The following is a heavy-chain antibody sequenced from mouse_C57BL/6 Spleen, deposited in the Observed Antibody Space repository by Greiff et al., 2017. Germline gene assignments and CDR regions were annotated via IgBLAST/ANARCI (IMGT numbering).Heavy chain of an antibody. CDR3: AREELGRNYAMDY. Sequence: QVHVKQPGAELVKPGASVKLSCKASGYTFTSYWMHWVKQRPGRGLEWIGRIDPNSGGTKYNEKFKSKATLTVDKPSSTAYMQLSSLTSEDSAVYYCAREELGRNYAMDYWGQGTSVTVSS. V-gene: IGHV1-72*01. CDR2: IDPNSGGT. D-gene: IGHD4-1*01. CDR1: GYTFTSYW. J-gene: IGHJ4*01.